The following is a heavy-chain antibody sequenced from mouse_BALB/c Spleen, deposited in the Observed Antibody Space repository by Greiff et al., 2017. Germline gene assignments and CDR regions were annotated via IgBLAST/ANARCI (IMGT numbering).Heavy chain of an antibody. D-gene: IGHD1-1*01. Sequence: DVHLVESGGGLVKPGGSLKLSCAASGFTFSSYTMSWVRQTPEKRLEWVATISSGGGNTYYPDSVKGRFTISRDNAKNTLYLQMSSLKSEDTAMYYCARNHGSHWYFDVWGAGTTVTVSS. CDR2: ISSGGGNT. CDR1: GFTFSSYT. CDR3: ARNHGSHWYFDV. V-gene: IGHV5-6-4*01. J-gene: IGHJ1*01.